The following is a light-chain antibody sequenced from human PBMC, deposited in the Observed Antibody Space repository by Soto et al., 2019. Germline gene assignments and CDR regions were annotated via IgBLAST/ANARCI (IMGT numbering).Light chain of an antibody. Sequence: QSALTRPRSVSGSPGQSVTVSCIGTSSDVGDYNSVSWYQQHPGKAPKLMIYDVSKRPSGVPDRFSGSKSGNTASLTISGLQAEDEADYYCCSYVGSYSYVFGIGTKVTVL. J-gene: IGLJ1*01. CDR1: SSDVGDYNS. CDR3: CSYVGSYSYV. V-gene: IGLV2-11*01. CDR2: DVS.